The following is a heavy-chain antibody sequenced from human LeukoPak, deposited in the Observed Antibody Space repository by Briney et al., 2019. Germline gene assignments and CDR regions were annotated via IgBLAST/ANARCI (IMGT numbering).Heavy chain of an antibody. Sequence: ASVKVSCKASGYTFTSYYMHWVRQAPGQGLEWMGIINPSGGSTSYAQKFQGRVTMTRDMSTSTVYKELSSLRSEDTAVYYCARDPTRTCSSTSCYRYMDVWGKGTTVTVSS. CDR3: ARDPTRTCSSTSCYRYMDV. D-gene: IGHD2-2*01. J-gene: IGHJ6*03. CDR2: INPSGGST. CDR1: GYTFTSYY. V-gene: IGHV1-46*01.